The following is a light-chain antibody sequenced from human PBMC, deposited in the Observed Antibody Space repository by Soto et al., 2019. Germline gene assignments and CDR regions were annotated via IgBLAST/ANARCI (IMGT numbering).Light chain of an antibody. CDR2: DAS. CDR1: QSVSSY. V-gene: IGKV3-11*01. CDR3: QQRSNIT. Sequence: EIVLTQSPATLSLSPGERATLSCRASQSVSSYLAWYQQKPGQAPTLLIYDASNRATGIPARFSGSGSGTDFTLTISSLEPEDFAVYYCQQRSNITFGQGTRLEIK. J-gene: IGKJ5*01.